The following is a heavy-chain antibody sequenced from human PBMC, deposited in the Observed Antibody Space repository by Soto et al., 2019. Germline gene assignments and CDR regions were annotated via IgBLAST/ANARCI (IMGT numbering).Heavy chain of an antibody. CDR3: ARAFEYSRSPTLIYYYSYMDV. CDR2: IYYSGST. Sequence: SETLSLTCTVSGGSISSYYWSWIRQPPGKGLEWIGYIYYSGSTNYNPSLKSRVTISVDTSKNQFSLKLSSVTAADTAVYYCARAFEYSRSPTLIYYYSYMDVRGKGTTVTLSS. D-gene: IGHD6-6*01. CDR1: GGSISSYY. V-gene: IGHV4-59*01. J-gene: IGHJ6*03.